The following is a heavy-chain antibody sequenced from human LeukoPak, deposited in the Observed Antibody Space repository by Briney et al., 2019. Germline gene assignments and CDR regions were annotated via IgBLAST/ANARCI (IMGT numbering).Heavy chain of an antibody. Sequence: GESLKISCKGSGYSFNTYWIGWVRQMPGKGLEWMGITFAGYSYTIYSPSFQGQVTISVDKSISTAYLQWSSLKASDTAMYYCARRNIEVAGNSFDYWGQGTLVTVSS. CDR2: TFAGYSYT. D-gene: IGHD6-19*01. CDR1: GYSFNTYW. J-gene: IGHJ4*02. CDR3: ARRNIEVAGNSFDY. V-gene: IGHV5-51*01.